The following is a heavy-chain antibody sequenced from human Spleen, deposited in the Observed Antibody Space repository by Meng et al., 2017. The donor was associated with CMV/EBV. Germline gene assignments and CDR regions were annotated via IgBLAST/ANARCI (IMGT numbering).Heavy chain of an antibody. CDR3: ARPRDTAAGTAYFDY. V-gene: IGHV4-34*01. Sequence: QAQLQQWGAGLLKPSGTPSLTCAVYGGSFSGYYWSWIRQPPGKGLEWIGEINHSGSTNYNPSLKSRVTISVDTSKNQFSLKLSSVTVADTAVYYCARPRDTAAGTAYFDYWGQGTLVTVSS. J-gene: IGHJ4*02. D-gene: IGHD6-13*01. CDR2: INHSGST. CDR1: GGSFSGYY.